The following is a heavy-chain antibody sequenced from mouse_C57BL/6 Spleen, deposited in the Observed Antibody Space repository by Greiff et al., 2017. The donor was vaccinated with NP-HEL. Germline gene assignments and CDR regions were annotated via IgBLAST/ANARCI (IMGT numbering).Heavy chain of an antibody. CDR1: GYTFTSYW. D-gene: IGHD2-5*01. CDR2: IDPNSGGT. J-gene: IGHJ4*01. V-gene: IGHV1-72*01. Sequence: QVQLQQPGAELVKPGASVKLSCKASGYTFTSYWMHWVKQRPGRGLEWIGRIDPNSGGTKYNEKFKSKATLTVDKPSSTAYMQLSSLTSEDSAVYYCARVTPTIVTYYYAMDYWGQGTSVTVSS. CDR3: ARVTPTIVTYYYAMDY.